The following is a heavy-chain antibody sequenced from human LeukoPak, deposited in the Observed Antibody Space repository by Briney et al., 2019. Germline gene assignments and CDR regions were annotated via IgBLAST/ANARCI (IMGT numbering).Heavy chain of an antibody. Sequence: SVKVSCKASGGTFSSYAISWVRQAPGQGLEWMGRIIPIFGTANYAQKFQGRVTITTDESTSTAYMELSSLRPEDTAVYYCASSRIVGASNFDYWGQGTLVTVSS. D-gene: IGHD1-26*01. V-gene: IGHV1-69*05. CDR2: IIPIFGTA. CDR3: ASSRIVGASNFDY. J-gene: IGHJ4*02. CDR1: GGTFSSYA.